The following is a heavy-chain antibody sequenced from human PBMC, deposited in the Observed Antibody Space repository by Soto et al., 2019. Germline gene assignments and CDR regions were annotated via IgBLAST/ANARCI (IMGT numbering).Heavy chain of an antibody. CDR2: INAGNGNT. J-gene: IGHJ6*02. CDR3: ARDSQPLSGSYFYYYGMDV. V-gene: IGHV1-3*01. D-gene: IGHD1-26*01. CDR1: GYTFTSYA. Sequence: ASVKVPCKASGYTFTSYAMHWVRQAPGQRLEWMGWINAGNGNTKYSQKFQGRVTITRDTSASTAYMELSSLRSEDTAVYYCARDSQPLSGSYFYYYGMDVWGQGTTVTVSS.